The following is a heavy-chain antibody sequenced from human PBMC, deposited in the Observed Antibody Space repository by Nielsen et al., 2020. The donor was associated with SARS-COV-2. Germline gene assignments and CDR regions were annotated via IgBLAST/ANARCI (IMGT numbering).Heavy chain of an antibody. V-gene: IGHV3-7*01. CDR2: IKQDGSEK. D-gene: IGHD3-22*01. J-gene: IGHJ6*02. Sequence: QPPGKGLEWVANIKQDGSEKYYVDSVKGRFTISRDNAKNSLYLQMNSLRAEDTAVYYCARDLAYDSSGYYHPYYYYGMDVWGQGTTVTVSS. CDR3: ARDLAYDSSGYYHPYYYYGMDV.